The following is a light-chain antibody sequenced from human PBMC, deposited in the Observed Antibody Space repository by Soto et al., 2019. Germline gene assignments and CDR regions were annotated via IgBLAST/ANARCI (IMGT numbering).Light chain of an antibody. CDR1: SSSIGAGHD. CDR3: QSFDSRLSGYV. CDR2: GNS. J-gene: IGLJ1*01. V-gene: IGLV1-40*01. Sequence: QSVLTQPPSVSGAPGQRVTLSCTGSSSSIGAGHDVNWYQHLPGTAPKLLISGNSNRPSGVPDRFSGSKSGTSASLAITGLQAEDEADYYCQSFDSRLSGYVFGTGTKVTVL.